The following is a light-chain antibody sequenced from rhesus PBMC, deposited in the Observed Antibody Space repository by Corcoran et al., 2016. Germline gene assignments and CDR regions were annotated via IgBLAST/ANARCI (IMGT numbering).Light chain of an antibody. Sequence: DIQMTQSPSSLSASVGDRVTITCRASQGISNWLAWYQQKPGKAPKLLIYGASNLEAGVPSRVSGIGSGTDFTLTISSLQPEDIATYYCQQHNNSPWTFGQGTKVDIK. CDR1: QGISNW. CDR2: GAS. V-gene: IGKV1-69*01. CDR3: QQHNNSPWT. J-gene: IGKJ1*01.